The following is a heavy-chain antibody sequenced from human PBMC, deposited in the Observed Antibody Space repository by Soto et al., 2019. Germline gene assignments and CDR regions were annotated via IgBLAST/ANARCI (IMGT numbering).Heavy chain of an antibody. J-gene: IGHJ6*02. Sequence: GGSLRLSCAASGFTFDDYAMHWVRQAPGRGLEWVSGISWNSGSIGYADSVKGRFTISRDNAKNSLYLQMNSLRAEDTALYYCAKTPGDYLHYYGMDVWGQGTTVTVSS. CDR2: ISWNSGSI. V-gene: IGHV3-9*01. CDR3: AKTPGDYLHYYGMDV. CDR1: GFTFDDYA. D-gene: IGHD2-21*01.